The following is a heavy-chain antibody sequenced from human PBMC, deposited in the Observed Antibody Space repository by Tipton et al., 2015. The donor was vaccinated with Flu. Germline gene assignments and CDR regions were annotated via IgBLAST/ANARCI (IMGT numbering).Heavy chain of an antibody. V-gene: IGHV4-34*01. J-gene: IGHJ4*02. D-gene: IGHD2-15*01. CDR3: AREGKWYALDS. CDR1: GGSFSEYN. CDR2: IRPSGST. Sequence: TLSLTCAVYGGSFSEYNWGWVRQSPGTGLEWIGEIRPSGSTNYSPSLKSRVTMSEDTSKNQFSLRLNSVTAADTAVYFCAREGKWYALDSWGQGTLVTVSS.